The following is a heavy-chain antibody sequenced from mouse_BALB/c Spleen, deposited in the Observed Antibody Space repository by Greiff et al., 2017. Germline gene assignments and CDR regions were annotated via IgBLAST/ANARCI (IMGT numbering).Heavy chain of an antibody. D-gene: IGHD1-1*01. Sequence: EVQLQQSGTVLARPGASVKMSCKASGYSFTSYWMHWVKQRPGQGLEWIGAIYPGNSDTSYNQKFKGKAKLTAVTSASTAYMELSSLTNEDSAVYYCTRDYGRNYAMDYWGQGTSVTVSS. V-gene: IGHV1-5*01. CDR2: IYPGNSDT. CDR1: GYSFTSYW. J-gene: IGHJ4*01. CDR3: TRDYGRNYAMDY.